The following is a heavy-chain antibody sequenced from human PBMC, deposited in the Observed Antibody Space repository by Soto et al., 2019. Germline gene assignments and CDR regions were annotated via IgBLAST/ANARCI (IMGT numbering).Heavy chain of an antibody. CDR3: ARGWYYDFWSGYYKRLGGFYGMDV. CDR1: GYTFTSYD. CDR2: MNPNSGNT. Sequence: ASVKVSCKASGYTFTSYDINWVRQATGQGLEWMGWMNPNSGNTGYAQKFQGRVTMTRNTSISTAYMELSSLRSEDTAVYYCARGWYYDFWSGYYKRLGGFYGMDVWGQGTTVTVSS. V-gene: IGHV1-8*01. J-gene: IGHJ6*02. D-gene: IGHD3-3*01.